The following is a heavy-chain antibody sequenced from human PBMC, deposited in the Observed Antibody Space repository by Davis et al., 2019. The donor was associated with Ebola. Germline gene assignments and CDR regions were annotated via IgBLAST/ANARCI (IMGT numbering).Heavy chain of an antibody. V-gene: IGHV3-69-1*01. Sequence: GGSLRLSCAASGFSFSDYYMNWIRQAPGKGLEWVSTLGTSADTYYADSVKGRFTISRDNSRNTLYLQMNGLRVEDTAIYYCAKDTANIWFDIWGQGTMVTVSS. D-gene: IGHD2-21*02. CDR2: LGTSADT. CDR1: GFSFSDYY. CDR3: AKDTANIWFDI. J-gene: IGHJ3*02.